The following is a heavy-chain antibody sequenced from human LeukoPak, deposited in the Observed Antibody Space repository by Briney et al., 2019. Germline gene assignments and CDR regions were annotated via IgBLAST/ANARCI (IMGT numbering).Heavy chain of an antibody. CDR1: GYSFTNYW. D-gene: IGHD3-10*01. CDR2: IYPGDSDT. CDR3: ARQYSGTYYRSFDY. V-gene: IGHV5-51*01. J-gene: IGHJ4*02. Sequence: GESLKISCKGSGYSFTNYWNGWVRQMPGKGLEWMGVIYPGDSDTRYSPSFQGQVTISAHKSISTAYLQWSSLKASDTAMYYCARQYSGTYYRSFDYWGQGTLVTVYS.